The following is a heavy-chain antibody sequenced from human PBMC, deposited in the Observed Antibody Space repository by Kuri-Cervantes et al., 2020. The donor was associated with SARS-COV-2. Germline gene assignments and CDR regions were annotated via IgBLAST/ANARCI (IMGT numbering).Heavy chain of an antibody. V-gene: IGHV3-30*18. J-gene: IGHJ4*02. CDR3: AKFGALWELKSMGKLYFDY. D-gene: IGHD1-26*01. Sequence: GGSLRLSCAASGFTFNNYAIHWVRQAPGKGLEWVALISYEGSIKSYADSVKGRFTISRDSSKNTLYPQMSSLRHEDTAVYFCAKFGALWELKSMGKLYFDYWGPGTLVTVSS. CDR1: GFTFNNYA. CDR2: ISYEGSIK.